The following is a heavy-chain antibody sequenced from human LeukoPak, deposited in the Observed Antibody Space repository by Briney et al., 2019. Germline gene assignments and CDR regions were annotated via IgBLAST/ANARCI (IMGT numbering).Heavy chain of an antibody. V-gene: IGHV1-46*03. Sequence: ASVKVSCKASGYTFTTYYIHWVRQAPGQGLEWMGIINPSDGSTSYAQKFQDRDTMTRDTSTNTVYMELSSLRFEDTAVYFCARRVYCSSSSCYHYYYYMDVWGKGTTVTVSS. CDR2: INPSDGST. CDR1: GYTFTTYY. CDR3: ARRVYCSSSSCYHYYYYMDV. J-gene: IGHJ6*03. D-gene: IGHD2-2*01.